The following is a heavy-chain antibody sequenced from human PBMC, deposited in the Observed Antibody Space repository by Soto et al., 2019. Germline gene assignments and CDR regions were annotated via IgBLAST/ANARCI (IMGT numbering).Heavy chain of an antibody. CDR2: GYYTGST. J-gene: IGHJ5*02. CDR3: VRTARQGAVAPHWFDR. Sequence: SETLSLTCTVSGASIRSTDYYWSWIRQAPGKGLEWIGYGYYTGSTYYNPSLMSRLTISVDTSKNQFSLKLTSVTAAETAVYYCVRTARQGAVAPHWFDRWGQGTQVTVSS. CDR1: GASIRSTDYY. V-gene: IGHV4-30-4*01. D-gene: IGHD2-21*02.